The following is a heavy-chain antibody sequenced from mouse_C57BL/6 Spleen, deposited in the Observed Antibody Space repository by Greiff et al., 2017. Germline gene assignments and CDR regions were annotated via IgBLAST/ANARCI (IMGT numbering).Heavy chain of an antibody. Sequence: EVQVVESGGGLVKPGGSLKLSCAASGFTFSSYAMSWVRQTPEKRLEWVATISDGGSYTYYPDNVKGRFTISRENAKNNLYLQMSHLKSEDTAMYYCARNWEGYFDYWGQGTTLTVSS. J-gene: IGHJ2*01. CDR1: GFTFSSYA. V-gene: IGHV5-4*01. D-gene: IGHD4-1*01. CDR2: ISDGGSYT. CDR3: ARNWEGYFDY.